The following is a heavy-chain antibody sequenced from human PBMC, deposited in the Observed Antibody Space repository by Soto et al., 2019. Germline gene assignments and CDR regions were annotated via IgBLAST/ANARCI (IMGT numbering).Heavy chain of an antibody. D-gene: IGHD3-3*01. CDR2: ISAYNDNT. CDR3: ARTYYDFWSGYRGMDV. V-gene: IGHV1-18*01. J-gene: IGHJ6*02. CDR1: GYTFTSYG. Sequence: QVQLVQSGAEVKKPGASVKVSCKASGYTFTSYGISWVRQAPGQGLEWMGWISAYNDNTNYAQKLQGRVTMTTDTSTSTAYMELRSLRSDDTAVYYCARTYYDFWSGYRGMDVWGQGTTVTVSS.